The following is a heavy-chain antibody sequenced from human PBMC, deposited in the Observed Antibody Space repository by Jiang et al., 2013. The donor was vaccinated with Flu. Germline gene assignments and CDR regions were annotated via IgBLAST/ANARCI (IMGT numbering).Heavy chain of an antibody. CDR1: GYTFSDYA. V-gene: IGHV7-4-1*02. J-gene: IGHJ4*02. D-gene: IGHD2-15*01. CDR3: ARAARGCPGDTCYSYFDY. Sequence: VQSGSELKKPGASVKVSRKASGYTFSDYAMNWLRQAPGQGLEWMGWISATTGNPTYAQGFTGRFVFSLDASVSATYLDITSLRAEDTAVYYCARAARGCPGDTCYSYFDYWGQGLPWSTVSS. CDR2: ISATTGNP.